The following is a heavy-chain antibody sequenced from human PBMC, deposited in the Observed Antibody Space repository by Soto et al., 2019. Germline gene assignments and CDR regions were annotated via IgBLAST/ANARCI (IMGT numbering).Heavy chain of an antibody. J-gene: IGHJ6*02. CDR1: GGSISSGDYY. D-gene: IGHD3-3*01. Sequence: SETLSLTCTVSGGSISSGDYYWSWIRQPPGKGLEWIGYIYYSGSTYYNPSLKSRVTISVDTSKNQFSLKLSSVTAADTPVYYCARDNILGILYGGMDVWGQGTTVTVSS. V-gene: IGHV4-30-4*01. CDR3: ARDNILGILYGGMDV. CDR2: IYYSGST.